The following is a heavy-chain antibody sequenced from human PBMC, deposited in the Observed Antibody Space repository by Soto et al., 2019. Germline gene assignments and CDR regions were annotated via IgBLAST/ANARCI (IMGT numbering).Heavy chain of an antibody. D-gene: IGHD2-8*01. CDR3: ARAGNARNDYSYYYGMDV. CDR2: MIPIFGTA. V-gene: IGHV1-69*06. J-gene: IGHJ6*01. Sequence: GGSVKVCCKASGGPFSRYAISFGSQSARQGLEWMGGMIPIFGTANYAQKFQGRVTITADKSTSTAYMELSSLRSEDMAVYYCARAGNARNDYSYYYGMDVWGQGTTVTVSS. CDR1: GGPFSRYA.